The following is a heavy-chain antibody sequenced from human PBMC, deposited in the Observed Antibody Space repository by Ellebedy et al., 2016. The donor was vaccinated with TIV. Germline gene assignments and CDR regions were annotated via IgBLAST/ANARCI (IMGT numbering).Heavy chain of an antibody. Sequence: GGSLRLSXAASGFTVSSNYMSWVRQAPGKGLEWVSVIYSGGSTYYADSVKGRFTISRDNSKNTLYLQMNSLRAEDTAVYYCARGSGSLAYWGQGTLVTVSS. CDR2: IYSGGST. V-gene: IGHV3-53*01. D-gene: IGHD6-13*01. CDR3: ARGSGSLAY. CDR1: GFTVSSNY. J-gene: IGHJ4*02.